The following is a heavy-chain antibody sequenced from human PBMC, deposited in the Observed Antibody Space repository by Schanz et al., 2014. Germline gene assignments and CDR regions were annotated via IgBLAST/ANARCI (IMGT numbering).Heavy chain of an antibody. Sequence: QVQLVQSGAEVKKPGASVKVSCKASGYTFISYGISWVRQAPGQGLEWMGRIIPILGIATYAQKFQGRVTMTRNTSISTAYMELSSLRSEDTAVYYCARGRTFDYWGQGTLVTVSS. J-gene: IGHJ4*02. CDR3: ARGRTFDY. V-gene: IGHV1-8*01. CDR2: IIPILGIA. CDR1: GYTFISYG.